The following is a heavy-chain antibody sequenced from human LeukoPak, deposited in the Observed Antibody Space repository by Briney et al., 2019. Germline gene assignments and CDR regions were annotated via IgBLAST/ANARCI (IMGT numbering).Heavy chain of an antibody. D-gene: IGHD6-19*01. CDR3: ARGKKPSDSSGLPRRGNWFDP. V-gene: IGHV4-34*01. CDR1: GGSFSGYY. J-gene: IGHJ5*02. CDR2: INHSGST. Sequence: RLSETLSLTCAVYGGSFSGYYWSWIRQPPGKGLEWIGEINHSGSTNYNPSLKSRVTISVDTSKNQFSLKLSSVTAADTAVYYCARGKKPSDSSGLPRRGNWFDPWGQGTLVTVSS.